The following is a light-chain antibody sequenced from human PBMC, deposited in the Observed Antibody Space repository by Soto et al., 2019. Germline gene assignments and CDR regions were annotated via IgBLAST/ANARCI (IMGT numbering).Light chain of an antibody. CDR2: DNY. J-gene: IGLJ2*01. CDR3: AAWDTSLHALI. V-gene: IGLV1-51*01. CDR1: SSNIGKTF. Sequence: QSVLTQPPSASGTPGQRVTISCSGSSSNIGKTFVSWYQHLPGTAPKLLIYDNYKRPSGIPDRFSGSKSGTSATLGITGLQTGDEADYYCAAWDTSLHALILGGGTKLTVL.